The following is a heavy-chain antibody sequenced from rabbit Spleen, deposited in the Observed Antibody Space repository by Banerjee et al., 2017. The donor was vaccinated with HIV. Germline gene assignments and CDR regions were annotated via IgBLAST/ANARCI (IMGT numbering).Heavy chain of an antibody. J-gene: IGHJ4*01. CDR1: GFSFNSGYD. CDR3: ARDLPDIIGWNFGW. D-gene: IGHD1-1*01. V-gene: IGHV1S40*01. Sequence: QSLEESGGGLVKPGASLTLTCKASGFSFNSGYDMCWVRQAPGKGLEWIACVYAGSSGSTYSATWAKGRFTISRASSTTVFLQMTSLTAADTATYFCARDLPDIIGWNFGWWGQGTLVTVS. CDR2: VYAGSSGST.